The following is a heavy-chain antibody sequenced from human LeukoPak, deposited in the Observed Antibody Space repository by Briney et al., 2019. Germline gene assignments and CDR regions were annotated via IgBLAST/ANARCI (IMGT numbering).Heavy chain of an antibody. CDR3: ARDRGYSSSWYQDY. CDR1: GGSISSSSYY. D-gene: IGHD6-13*01. CDR2: IYYSGST. J-gene: IGHJ4*02. V-gene: IGHV4-39*07. Sequence: PSETLSLTCTASGGSISSSSYYWGWIRQPPGKGLEWIGSIYYSGSTYYNPSLKSRVTISVDTSKNQFSLKLSSVTAADTAVYYCARDRGYSSSWYQDYRGQGTLVTVSS.